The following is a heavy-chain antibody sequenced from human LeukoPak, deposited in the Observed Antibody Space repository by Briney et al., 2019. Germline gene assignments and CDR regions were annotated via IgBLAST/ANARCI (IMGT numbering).Heavy chain of an antibody. D-gene: IGHD6-13*01. V-gene: IGHV4-59*12. CDR1: GGSISSYY. CDR3: ARGSRYSSSWPMGY. CDR2: IYHSGST. Sequence: SETLSLTCTVSGGSISSYYWSWIRQPPGKGLEWIGYIYHSGSTYYNPSLKSRVTISVDRSKNQFSLKLSSVTAADTAVYYCARGSRYSSSWPMGYWGQGTLVTVSS. J-gene: IGHJ4*02.